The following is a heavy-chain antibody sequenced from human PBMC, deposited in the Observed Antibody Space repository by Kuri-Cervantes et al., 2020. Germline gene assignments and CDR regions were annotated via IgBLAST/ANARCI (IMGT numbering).Heavy chain of an antibody. Sequence: SVKVSCKASGGTFSSYAISWVRQAPGQGLEWMGGIIPIFGTANYAQKFQGRVTITADKSTSTAYMELSSLRSEDTAVYYCARVRAPPFDAFDIWGQGTMVTVSS. CDR2: IIPIFGTA. J-gene: IGHJ3*02. CDR3: ARVRAPPFDAFDI. V-gene: IGHV1-69*06. CDR1: GGTFSSYA.